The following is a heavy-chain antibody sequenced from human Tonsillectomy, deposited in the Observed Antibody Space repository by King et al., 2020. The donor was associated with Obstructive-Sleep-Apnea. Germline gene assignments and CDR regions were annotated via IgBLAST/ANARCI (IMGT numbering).Heavy chain of an antibody. CDR2: IKSKTDGGTT. Sequence: EKQLVQSGGGLVKPGGSLRLSCAASGFTFSNAWMSWVRQAPGKGLEWVGRIKSKTDGGTTDYAAPVKGRFTISRDDSKNTLYLQMNSLKTEDTAVYYCTTAPGGLAVAGSADPWGQGTLVTVSS. V-gene: IGHV3-15*01. D-gene: IGHD6-19*01. J-gene: IGHJ5*02. CDR1: GFTFSNAW. CDR3: TTAPGGLAVAGSADP.